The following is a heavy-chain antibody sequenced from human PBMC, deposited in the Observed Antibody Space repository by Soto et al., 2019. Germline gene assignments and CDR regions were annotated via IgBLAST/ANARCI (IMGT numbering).Heavy chain of an antibody. D-gene: IGHD2-2*01. CDR2: ISYDGSNK. J-gene: IGHJ6*03. Sequence: QVQLVESGGGVVQPGRSLRLSCAASGFTFSSYGMHWVRHAPGKGLEWVAVISYDGSNKYYADSVKGRFTISRDNSKNTLYLQMNSLRAEDTAVYYCAKDQLLVYYYYMDVWGKGTTVTVSS. V-gene: IGHV3-30*18. CDR1: GFTFSSYG. CDR3: AKDQLLVYYYYMDV.